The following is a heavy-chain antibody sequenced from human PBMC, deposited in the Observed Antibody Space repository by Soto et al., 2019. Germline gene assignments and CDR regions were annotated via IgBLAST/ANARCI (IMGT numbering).Heavy chain of an antibody. CDR1: GYTFTSYG. J-gene: IGHJ4*02. CDR3: ARGIKLSYYDFWSGYAFDY. D-gene: IGHD3-3*01. V-gene: IGHV1-18*01. CDR2: ISAYNGNT. Sequence: QVQLVQSGAEVKKPGASGKVSCKASGYTFTSYGISWVRQAPGQGREWMGWISAYNGNTNYAQKLQGRVTMTTDTSKSTAYMELRSLRSDDTAVYYCARGIKLSYYDFWSGYAFDYWGQGTLVTVSS.